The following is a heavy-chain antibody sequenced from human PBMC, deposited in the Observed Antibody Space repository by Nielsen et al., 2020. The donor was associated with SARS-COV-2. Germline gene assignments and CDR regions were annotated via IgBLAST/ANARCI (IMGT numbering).Heavy chain of an antibody. CDR2: INHSGST. J-gene: IGHJ6*02. V-gene: IGHV4-34*01. CDR1: GGSFSGYY. CDR3: ARRSYYYDSSGLKGGMDV. Sequence: SETLSLTCAVYGGSFSGYYWSWIRQPPGKGLEWIGEINHSGSTNYNPSLKSRVTISVDTSKNQFSLKLSPVTAADTAVYYCARRSYYYDSSGLKGGMDVWGQGTTVTVSS. D-gene: IGHD3-22*01.